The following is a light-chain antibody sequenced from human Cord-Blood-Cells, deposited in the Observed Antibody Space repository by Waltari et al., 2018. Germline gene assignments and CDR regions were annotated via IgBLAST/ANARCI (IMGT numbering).Light chain of an antibody. CDR2: EGK. V-gene: IGLV2-23*03. Sequence: QSALTQPASVSGSPGQSITISCTGTSSDVGSYNLFPWYQQHPGKAPKLMIYEGKKRPSGVSNRFSGSKSGNTASLTISGLQAEDEADYYCCSYAGSSTLYVFGTGTKVTVL. J-gene: IGLJ1*01. CDR1: SSDVGSYNL. CDR3: CSYAGSSTLYV.